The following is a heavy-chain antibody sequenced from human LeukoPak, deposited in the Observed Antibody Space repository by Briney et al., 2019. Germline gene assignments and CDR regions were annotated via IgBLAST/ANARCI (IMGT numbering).Heavy chain of an antibody. CDR2: IGNTET. D-gene: IGHD7-27*01. CDR1: GFTFSDYY. V-gene: IGHV3-53*01. Sequence: GGSLRLSCAASGFTFSDYYMSWVRQAPGKGLEWVSGIGNTETYYADSVKGRFTISRDNSKSTIYLHMNNLRAEDTALYYCARDGQAFNSNWDYFEYWGQGTPVTVSS. CDR3: ARDGQAFNSNWDYFEY. J-gene: IGHJ4*02.